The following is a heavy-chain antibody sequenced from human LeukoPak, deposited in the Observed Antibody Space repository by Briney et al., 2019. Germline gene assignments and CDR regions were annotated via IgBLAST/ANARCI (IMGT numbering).Heavy chain of an antibody. V-gene: IGHV4-59*08. Sequence: SETLSLTCTVSGDSINSYYWSWIRQPPGEGLEWLGYIYYRGSANYNPSLKSRVTISIDTSKNQFSLKLTSVTAADTAVYYCARLLHDWFDSWGQGTLVTVSS. D-gene: IGHD4-11*01. CDR3: ARLLHDWFDS. CDR1: GDSINSYY. J-gene: IGHJ5*01. CDR2: IYYRGSA.